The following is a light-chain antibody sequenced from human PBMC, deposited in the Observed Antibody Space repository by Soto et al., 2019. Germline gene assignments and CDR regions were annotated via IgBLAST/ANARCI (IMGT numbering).Light chain of an antibody. Sequence: DIELTQSPSSLPASVGDTITITCRATQDIGKLLVWYQQKPGKAPKLLMYAASTLISGVPSRFSGGGSGTFFTLTITSLQPEDVASYYCQKYDTAPWTFGQGTKVEVK. CDR3: QKYDTAPWT. CDR1: QDIGKL. CDR2: AAS. V-gene: IGKV1-27*01. J-gene: IGKJ1*01.